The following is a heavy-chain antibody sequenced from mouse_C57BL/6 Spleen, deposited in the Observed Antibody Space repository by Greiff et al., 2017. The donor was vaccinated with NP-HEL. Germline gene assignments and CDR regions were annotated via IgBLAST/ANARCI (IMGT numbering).Heavy chain of an antibody. J-gene: IGHJ3*01. CDR2: ISYSGST. Sequence: DVKLQESGPGMVKPSQSLSLTCTVTGYSITSGYDWHWIRHFPGNKLEWMGYISYSGSTNYNPSLKSRISITHDTSKNHFFLKLNSVTTEDTATYYCARGLGRAWFAYWGQGTLVTVSA. CDR3: ARGLGRAWFAY. V-gene: IGHV3-1*01. D-gene: IGHD4-1*01. CDR1: GYSITSGYD.